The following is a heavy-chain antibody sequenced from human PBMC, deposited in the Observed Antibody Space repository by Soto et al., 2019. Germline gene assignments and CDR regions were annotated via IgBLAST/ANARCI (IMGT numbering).Heavy chain of an antibody. V-gene: IGHV3-53*04. CDR3: AREMVVAATGFDYYYYMDV. CDR1: GFTVSSNY. J-gene: IGHJ6*03. CDR2: IYSGGST. Sequence: GGSLRLSCAASGFTVSSNYMSWVRQAPGKGLEWVSVIYSGGSTYYADSVKGRFTISRHNSKNTLYLQMNSLRAEDTAVYYCAREMVVAATGFDYYYYMDVWGKGTTVTVSS. D-gene: IGHD2-15*01.